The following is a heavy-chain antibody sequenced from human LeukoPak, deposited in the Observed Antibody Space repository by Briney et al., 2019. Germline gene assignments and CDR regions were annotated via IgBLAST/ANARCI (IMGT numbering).Heavy chain of an antibody. D-gene: IGHD2-2*03. J-gene: IGHJ4*02. V-gene: IGHV1-69*13. CDR2: IIPIFGTA. CDR3: ARHGSGNIDY. Sequence: GASVKVSCKASGGTFSSYAISWVRQAPGQGLEWMGGIIPIFGTANYAQKFQGRVTITADESTSTAYLQWSSLKASDTAMYYCARHGSGNIDYWGQGTLVTVSS. CDR1: GGTFSSYA.